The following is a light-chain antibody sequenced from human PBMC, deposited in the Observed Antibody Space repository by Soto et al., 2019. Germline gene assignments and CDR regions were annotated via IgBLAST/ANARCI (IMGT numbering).Light chain of an antibody. J-gene: IGKJ3*01. CDR3: QQYNNWPLT. V-gene: IGKV3-15*01. Sequence: EIVMTQSPATLSVSPGERATLSCRASKSVSRTIAWYQQKPGQPPRLLIYGASPRATGIPARFSGSGSGTEFTLTISVLQSEDFAVYYCQQYNNWPLTFGPGTKVDIK. CDR2: GAS. CDR1: KSVSRT.